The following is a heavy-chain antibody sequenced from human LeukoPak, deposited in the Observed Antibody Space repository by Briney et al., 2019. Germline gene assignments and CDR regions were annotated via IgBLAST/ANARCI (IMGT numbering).Heavy chain of an antibody. Sequence: SETLSLTCTVSGGSISSHYWSWIRQPPGKGLEWIGYIYYSGSTNYNPSLKSRVTISVDTSKNQFSLKLSSVTAADTAVYYCARVSQLGTFDPWGQGTLVTVSS. CDR3: ARVSQLGTFDP. CDR1: GGSISSHY. D-gene: IGHD1-14*01. V-gene: IGHV4-59*11. CDR2: IYYSGST. J-gene: IGHJ5*02.